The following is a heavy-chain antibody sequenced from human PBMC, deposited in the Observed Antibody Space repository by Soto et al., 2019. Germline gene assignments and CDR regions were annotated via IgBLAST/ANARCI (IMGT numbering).Heavy chain of an antibody. Sequence: EVHLLESGGGSLQPGGSLRLSCSASGFDFSSHTMIWVRQAPGKGLEWVASIGNSGDISNYGDSVKGRFTISRDNSKNTLYLQMNSLRAEDTALYFCARRQVGATKGKSWFDSWGQGTLVTVSS. J-gene: IGHJ5*01. CDR1: GFDFSSHT. CDR2: IGNSGDIS. CDR3: ARRQVGATKGKSWFDS. D-gene: IGHD1-26*01. V-gene: IGHV3-23*01.